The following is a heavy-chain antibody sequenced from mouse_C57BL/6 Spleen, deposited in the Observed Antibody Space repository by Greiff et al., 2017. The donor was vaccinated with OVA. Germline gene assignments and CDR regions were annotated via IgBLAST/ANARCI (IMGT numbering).Heavy chain of an antibody. V-gene: IGHV1-26*01. Sequence: EVQLQQSGPELVKPGASVKISCKASGYTFTDYYMNWVKQSHGKSLEWIGDINPNNGGTSYNQKFKGKATLTVDKSSSTAYMELRSLTSEDSAVYYCARSGDYGYDYFDYWGQGTTLTVSS. CDR1: GYTFTDYY. J-gene: IGHJ2*01. CDR3: ARSGDYGYDYFDY. CDR2: INPNNGGT. D-gene: IGHD2-2*01.